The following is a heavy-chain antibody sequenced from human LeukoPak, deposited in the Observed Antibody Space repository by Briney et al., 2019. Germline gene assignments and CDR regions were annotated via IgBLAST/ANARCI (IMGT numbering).Heavy chain of an antibody. Sequence: ASVKVSCKASGYTFTGYYMHWVRQAPGRGLEWMGWINPNSGGTHFAQKFQGWVTMTRDTSISTAYMELSRLTSDDTAVYYCATEQIMVPGLAGIDYWGQGTLVTVSS. CDR2: INPNSGGT. CDR1: GYTFTGYY. CDR3: ATEQIMVPGLAGIDY. J-gene: IGHJ4*02. D-gene: IGHD3-10*01. V-gene: IGHV1-2*04.